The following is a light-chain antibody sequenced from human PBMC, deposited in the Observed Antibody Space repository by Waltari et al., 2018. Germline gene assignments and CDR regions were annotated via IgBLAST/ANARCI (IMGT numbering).Light chain of an antibody. CDR3: QQSDSLPRT. CDR1: RTISND. J-gene: IGKJ4*01. CDR2: SAF. Sequence: DIQMTQSPSSLSASLEDRVTITCRASRTISNDLDWYQQKPGKAPKLLIYSAFRLQSGVPSRFSGGGSGTEFTLTISSLQAEDFATYYCQQSDSLPRTFGGGTKVEMK. V-gene: IGKV1-39*01.